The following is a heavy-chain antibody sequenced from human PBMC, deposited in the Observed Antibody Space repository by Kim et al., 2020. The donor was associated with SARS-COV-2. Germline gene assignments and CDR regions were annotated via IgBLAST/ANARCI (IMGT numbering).Heavy chain of an antibody. CDR1: GGSFSGYY. CDR2: INHSGST. V-gene: IGHV4-34*01. CDR3: ARAPRGYSYGPVRYGMDV. Sequence: SETLSLTCAVYGGSFSGYYWSWIRQPPGKGLEWIGEINHSGSTNYNPSLKSRVTISVDTSKNQFSLKLSSVTAADTAVYYCARAPRGYSYGPVRYGMDVWGQGTTVTVSS. J-gene: IGHJ6*02. D-gene: IGHD5-18*01.